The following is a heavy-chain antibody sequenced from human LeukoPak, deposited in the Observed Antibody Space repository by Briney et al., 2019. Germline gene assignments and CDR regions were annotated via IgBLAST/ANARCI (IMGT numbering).Heavy chain of an antibody. CDR2: IYYSGST. V-gene: IGHV4-59*01. J-gene: IGHJ6*02. CDR1: GGSISNYY. Sequence: SETLSLTCTVSGGSISNYYWSWIRQPPGKGLEWIGYIYYSGSTNYNPSLKSRVTISVDTSKNQFSLKLSSVTAADTAVYYCARVEAYSYGMDVWGQGTTVTVSS. D-gene: IGHD3-16*01. CDR3: ARVEAYSYGMDV.